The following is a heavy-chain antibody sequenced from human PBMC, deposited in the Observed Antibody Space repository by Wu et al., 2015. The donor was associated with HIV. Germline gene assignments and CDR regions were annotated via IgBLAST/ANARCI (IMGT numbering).Heavy chain of an antibody. CDR2: IIPVLQTT. D-gene: IGHD3-22*01. V-gene: IGHV1-69*11. J-gene: IGHJ3*02. CDR3: ARNGYYDNRKDAIDI. CDR1: GGTFSSYT. Sequence: QVQLVQSGAEMKKPGSSVKVSCKASGGTFSSYTINWVRQAPGQGLEWMGRIIPVLQTTNYAQQFQGRVTIIADESTGTAYMELRSLRSDDTAMYYCARNGYYDNRKDAIDIWGQGTMVTVSS.